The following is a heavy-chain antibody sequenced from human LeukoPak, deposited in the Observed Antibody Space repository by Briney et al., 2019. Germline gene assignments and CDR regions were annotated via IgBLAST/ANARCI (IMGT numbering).Heavy chain of an antibody. CDR3: VCHVALSVGYHYGLGV. V-gene: IGHV3-7*02. CDR1: GFTFSDYW. Sequence: GGSLRLSCAASGFTFSDYWMSWVRQAPGKGLEWVSDIKEDGSEKYYVDSVKGRFTISRDNAKNSLYLQMNSPRVEDTTLYYCVCHVALSVGYHYGLGVWGQGTTVTVSS. D-gene: IGHD1-26*01. J-gene: IGHJ6*01. CDR2: IKEDGSEK.